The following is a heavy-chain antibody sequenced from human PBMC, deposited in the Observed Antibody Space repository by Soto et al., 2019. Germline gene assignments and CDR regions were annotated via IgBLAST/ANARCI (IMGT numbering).Heavy chain of an antibody. CDR1: GGSFSGYY. CDR2: INHSGST. CDR3: ARDSELHPFDY. J-gene: IGHJ4*02. D-gene: IGHD2-15*01. V-gene: IGHV4-34*01. Sequence: PSETLSLTCAVYGGSFSGYYWSWIRQPPGKGLEGGGEINHSGSTNYNPSLQSRFTISVDTSKTQFSLKRSSVTAADTAVYYCARDSELHPFDYWGQGTLVTVSS.